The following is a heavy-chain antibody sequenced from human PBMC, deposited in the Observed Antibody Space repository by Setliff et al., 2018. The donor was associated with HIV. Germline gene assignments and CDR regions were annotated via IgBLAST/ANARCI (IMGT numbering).Heavy chain of an antibody. D-gene: IGHD6-13*01. V-gene: IGHV1-69*13. J-gene: IGHJ3*02. CDR3: ARDQTGVAAAAFGGGSAWSDEGFDI. CDR2: IIPMYNIP. Sequence: SVKVSCKTSGGTLSNYVIAWVRQAPGQGLEWMGMIIPMYNIPAYAQKFQGRVTFTADESTSTAYMELSSLSSGDTAVYYCARDQTGVAAAAFGGGSAWSDEGFDIWGQGTMVTVSS. CDR1: GGTLSNYV.